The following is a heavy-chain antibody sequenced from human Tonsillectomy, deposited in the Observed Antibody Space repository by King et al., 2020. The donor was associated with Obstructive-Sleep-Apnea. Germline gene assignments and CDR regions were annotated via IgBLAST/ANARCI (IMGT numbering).Heavy chain of an antibody. CDR2: ISYDGSNK. CDR3: ASAGESGSYSMDDY. Sequence: VQLVESGGGVVQPGRSLRLSCAASGFTFSSYAMHWVRQAPGKGLEWVAVISYDGSNKYYADSVKGRFTISRDNSKNTLVLQMNSLRAEDTAVYYCASAGESGSYSMDDYWGQGTLVTVSS. V-gene: IGHV3-30*04. D-gene: IGHD1-26*01. J-gene: IGHJ4*02. CDR1: GFTFSSYA.